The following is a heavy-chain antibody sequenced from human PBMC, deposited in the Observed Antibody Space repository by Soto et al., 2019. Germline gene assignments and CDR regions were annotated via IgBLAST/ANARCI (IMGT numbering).Heavy chain of an antibody. D-gene: IGHD3-10*01. CDR3: ATTPGSYSGTS. J-gene: IGHJ5*02. Sequence: EVQFLESGGGLVQPGGSLRLSCAASGFTFYNFAMHWVRQAPGKGLEWVSGISGSGGDTYYADFVKGRFTVSRDNSKNTLYLQMNRLRADDTALYYGATTPGSYSGTSWGQGTLVTISS. V-gene: IGHV3-23*01. CDR1: GFTFYNFA. CDR2: ISGSGGDT.